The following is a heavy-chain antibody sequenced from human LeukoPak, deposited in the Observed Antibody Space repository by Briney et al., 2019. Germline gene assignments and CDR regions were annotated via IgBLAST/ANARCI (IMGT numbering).Heavy chain of an antibody. CDR1: GGTFSGYY. CDR2: INHSGST. CDR3: ARSNYGDYTFDY. J-gene: IGHJ4*02. Sequence: SETLFLTCAAYGGTFSGYYWSWIRQPPGKGLEWIGEINHSGSTNYNPSLKSRVTISVDTSKNQFSLKLSSVTAADTAVYYCARSNYGDYTFDYWGQGTLVTVSS. D-gene: IGHD4-17*01. V-gene: IGHV4-34*01.